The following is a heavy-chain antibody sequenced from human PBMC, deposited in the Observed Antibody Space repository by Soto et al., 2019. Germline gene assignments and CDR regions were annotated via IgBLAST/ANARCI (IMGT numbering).Heavy chain of an antibody. CDR2: IYTDDST. CDR1: GFTVSSNY. D-gene: IGHD3-10*01. CDR3: TRDLYSVSGSLAHNWFDP. J-gene: IGHJ5*02. V-gene: IGHV3-53*04. Sequence: PGGSLRLSCAASGFTVSSNYMSWVRQAPGKGLEWLSVIYTDDSTYYADSVKGRFTISRHNSKNTLYLQMNSLRAEDTAVYYCTRDLYSVSGSLAHNWFDPWGQGTLVTVSS.